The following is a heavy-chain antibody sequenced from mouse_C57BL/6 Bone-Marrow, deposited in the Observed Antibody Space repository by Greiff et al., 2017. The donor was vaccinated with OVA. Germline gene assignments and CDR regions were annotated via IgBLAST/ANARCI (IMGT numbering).Heavy chain of an antibody. CDR1: GYTFTSYW. V-gene: IGHV1-55*01. Sequence: QVQLQQPGAELVKPGASVKMSCKASGYTFTSYWITWVKQRPGQGLEWIGDIYPGSGSTKYNEKFKSKATLTVDTSSSPAYMQLSSLTSEDSAVYYCARGDYDYDPYWGQGTLVTVSA. D-gene: IGHD2-4*01. CDR2: IYPGSGST. CDR3: ARGDYDYDPY. J-gene: IGHJ3*01.